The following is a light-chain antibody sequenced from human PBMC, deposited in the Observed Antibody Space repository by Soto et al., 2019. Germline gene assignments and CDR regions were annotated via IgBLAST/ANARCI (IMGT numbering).Light chain of an antibody. J-gene: IGKJ5*01. CDR3: QQYGSAIT. CDR1: QSVRSSY. CDR2: GAS. Sequence: EIVLTQSPGTLSLSPGERATLSCRASQSVRSSYLAWYRQKPGQAPRLLIYGASTRATGIPDRFSGSGSGADFTLTISRLEPEDFAVYYCQQYGSAITFGQGTR. V-gene: IGKV3-20*01.